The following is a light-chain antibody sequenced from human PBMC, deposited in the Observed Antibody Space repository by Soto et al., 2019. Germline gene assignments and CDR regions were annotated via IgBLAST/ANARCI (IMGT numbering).Light chain of an antibody. CDR3: QQYGDSPHT. CDR1: QSVSSNY. CDR2: GAS. V-gene: IGKV3-20*01. J-gene: IGKJ4*01. Sequence: EIVLTQSPGTLSLSPGERATLSCRSSQSVSSNYLAWYQQKSGQTPRLLIYGASSRASGIPDRFSGSGSGTDFTLTISRLEPEDFAVYYCQQYGDSPHTFGGGTKVDI.